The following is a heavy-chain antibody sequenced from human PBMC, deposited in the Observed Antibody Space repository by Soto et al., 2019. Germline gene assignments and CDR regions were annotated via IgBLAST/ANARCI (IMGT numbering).Heavy chain of an antibody. CDR2: TYYRSKWYN. V-gene: IGHV6-1*01. D-gene: IGHD6-19*01. J-gene: IGHJ6*02. Sequence: SQTLSLTCAISGDSVSSNSAAWNWIRQSPSRGLEWLGRTYYRSKWYNDYAVSVKSRITINPDTSKNQFSLQLNSVTPEDTAVYYCARIAVAGTDSYYYGMDVWGQGTTVTVSS. CDR1: GDSVSSNSAA. CDR3: ARIAVAGTDSYYYGMDV.